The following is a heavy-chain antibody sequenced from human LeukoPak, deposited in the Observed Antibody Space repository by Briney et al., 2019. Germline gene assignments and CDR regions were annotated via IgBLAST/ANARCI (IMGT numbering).Heavy chain of an antibody. V-gene: IGHV3-64*02. D-gene: IGHD6-19*01. Sequence: PGGSLRLSCAACGFTFSIYAMHWVRQAPGKGLEYVSAISSNGGSTYYADSVKDRFAISRDNSKNTLYLQMGSLRAEDMAVYYCARGRSGLTDRYFDFWGQGALVTVSS. CDR3: ARGRSGLTDRYFDF. CDR1: GFTFSIYA. J-gene: IGHJ4*02. CDR2: ISSNGGST.